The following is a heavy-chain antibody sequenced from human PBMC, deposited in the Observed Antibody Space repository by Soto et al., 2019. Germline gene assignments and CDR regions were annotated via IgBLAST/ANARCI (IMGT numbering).Heavy chain of an antibody. CDR3: ARAPLYYDILTGYYIPKGPFDY. V-gene: IGHV4-30-2*01. CDR2: IYHSGST. D-gene: IGHD3-9*01. J-gene: IGHJ4*02. CDR1: GGSISSGGYS. Sequence: QLQLQESGSGLVKPSQTLSLTCAVSGGSISSGGYSWSWIRQPPGKGLEWIGYIYHSGSTYYNPSLKSRVTISVDRSKNQFSLKLSSVTAADTAVYYCARAPLYYDILTGYYIPKGPFDYWGQGTLVTVSS.